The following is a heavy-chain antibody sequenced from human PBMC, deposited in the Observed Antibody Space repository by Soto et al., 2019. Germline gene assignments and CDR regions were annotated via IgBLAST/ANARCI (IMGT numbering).Heavy chain of an antibody. CDR2: ISGSGGST. CDR3: AKDRHYGDDIDY. Sequence: GGSLRRSCAASGFTFSSYAMSWVRQAPGKGLEWVSAISGSGGSTYYADSVKGRFTISRDNSKNTLYLQMNSLRAEDTAVYYCAKDRHYGDDIDYWGQGTLVTVSS. J-gene: IGHJ4*02. CDR1: GFTFSSYA. V-gene: IGHV3-23*01. D-gene: IGHD4-17*01.